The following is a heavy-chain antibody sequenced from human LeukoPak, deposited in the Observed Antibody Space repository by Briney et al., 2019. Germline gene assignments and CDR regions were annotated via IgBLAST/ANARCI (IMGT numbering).Heavy chain of an antibody. J-gene: IGHJ5*02. CDR2: INAVNGNT. D-gene: IGHD7-27*01. Sequence: ASVKVSCKASGYTFTSYAMHWVRQAPGQGLEWMGWINAVNGNTEYSQEFQGRVTITRDTSASTAYMELRSLRSEDMAVYYCARGLGPPNWFDPWGQGTLVTVSS. CDR1: GYTFTSYA. CDR3: ARGLGPPNWFDP. V-gene: IGHV1-3*03.